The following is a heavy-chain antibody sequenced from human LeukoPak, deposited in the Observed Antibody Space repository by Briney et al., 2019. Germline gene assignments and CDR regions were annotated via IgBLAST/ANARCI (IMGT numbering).Heavy chain of an antibody. V-gene: IGHV3-74*01. CDR3: ARGRPHGNDY. D-gene: IGHD4-23*01. CDR1: GFTFSSYW. Sequence: GSLRLSCAASGFTFSSYWMNWVRQAPGKGLVWVSRIASDGSSTTYADSVKGRYSISRDNAKNTLYLQMNSLRVEDTAVYYCARGRPHGNDYWGQGTLVTVSS. J-gene: IGHJ4*02. CDR2: IASDGSST.